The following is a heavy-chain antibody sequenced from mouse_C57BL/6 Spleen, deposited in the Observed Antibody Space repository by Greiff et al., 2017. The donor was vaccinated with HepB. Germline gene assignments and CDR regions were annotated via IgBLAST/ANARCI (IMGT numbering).Heavy chain of an antibody. V-gene: IGHV5-15*01. CDR3: ARHENDYYAMDY. J-gene: IGHJ4*01. CDR2: ISNLAYSI. CDR1: GFTFSDYG. Sequence: EVKLMESGGGLVQPGGSLKLSCAASGFTFSDYGMAWVRQAPRKGPEWVAFISNLAYSIYYADTVTGRFTISRENAKNTLYLEMSSLRSEDTAMYYCARHENDYYAMDYWGQGTSVTVSS.